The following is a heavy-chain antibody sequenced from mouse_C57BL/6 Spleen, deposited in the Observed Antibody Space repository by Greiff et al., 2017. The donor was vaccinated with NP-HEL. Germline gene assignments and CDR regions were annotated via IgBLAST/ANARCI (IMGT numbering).Heavy chain of an antibody. CDR1: GYSITSGYY. CDR2: ISYDGSN. CDR3: ARGGLGPGVYFDY. J-gene: IGHJ2*01. V-gene: IGHV3-6*01. Sequence: EVHLVESGPGLVKPSQSLSLTCSVTGYSITSGYYWNWIRQFPGNKLEWMGYISYDGSNNYNPSLKNRISITRDTSKNQFFLKLNSVTTEDTATYYCARGGLGPGVYFDYWGQGTTLTVSS. D-gene: IGHD4-1*01.